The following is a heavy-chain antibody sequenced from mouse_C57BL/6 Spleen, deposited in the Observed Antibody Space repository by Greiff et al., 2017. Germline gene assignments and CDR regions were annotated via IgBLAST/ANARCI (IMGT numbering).Heavy chain of an antibody. CDR1: GYTFTDYN. CDR2: INPNNGGT. J-gene: IGHJ2*01. D-gene: IGHD2-1*01. CDR3: ARSVYYPYDVDD. Sequence: VQLQQAGPELVKPGASVKMSCKASGYTFTDYNMHWVKQSHGKSLEWIGYINPNNGGTSYNQKFKGKATLTVNKSSSTAYMELRSLTSEDSAVYYCARSVYYPYDVDDWGQGTTLTVSS. V-gene: IGHV1-22*01.